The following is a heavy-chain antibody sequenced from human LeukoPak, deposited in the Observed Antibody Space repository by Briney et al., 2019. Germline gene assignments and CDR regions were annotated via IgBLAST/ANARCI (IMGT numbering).Heavy chain of an antibody. D-gene: IGHD1-26*01. CDR2: INWNGGST. Sequence: PGGSLRLSCAASGFTFDDYGMSWVRQAPGKGLEWVSGINWNGGSTGYADSVKGRFTISRDNAKNSLYLQMNSLRAEDTALYHCARAEWELAAFDIWGQGTMVTVSS. V-gene: IGHV3-20*01. CDR1: GFTFDDYG. CDR3: ARAEWELAAFDI. J-gene: IGHJ3*02.